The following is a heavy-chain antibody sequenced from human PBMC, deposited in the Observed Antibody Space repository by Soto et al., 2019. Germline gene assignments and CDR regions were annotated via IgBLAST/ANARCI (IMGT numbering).Heavy chain of an antibody. D-gene: IGHD2-2*01. V-gene: IGHV4-34*01. Sequence: SETLSLTCAVYGGSFSGYYWSWIRQPPGKGLEWIGEINHSGSTNYNPSLKSRVTISVDTSKNQFSLKLSSVTAADTAVYYCERVVVPAAGYYYYMDVWGKGTTVTVSS. J-gene: IGHJ6*03. CDR3: ERVVVPAAGYYYYMDV. CDR1: GGSFSGYY. CDR2: INHSGST.